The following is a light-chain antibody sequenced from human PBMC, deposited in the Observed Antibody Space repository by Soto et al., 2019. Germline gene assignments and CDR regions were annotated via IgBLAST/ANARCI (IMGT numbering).Light chain of an antibody. J-gene: IGKJ1*01. CDR1: QSVGSY. CDR3: QQYNNWPPWT. CDR2: GVS. V-gene: IGKV3-15*01. Sequence: EIVMTQSPATLSLSPGEGVTLSCRASQSVGSYLAWYQQKLGQAPRLLIYGVSTRATGIPARFSGSGSGTEFTLTISSLQSEDFAVYYCQQYNNWPPWTFGQGTKVDIK.